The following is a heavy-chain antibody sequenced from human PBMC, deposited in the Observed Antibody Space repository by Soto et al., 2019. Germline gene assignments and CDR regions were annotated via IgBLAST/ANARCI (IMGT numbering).Heavy chain of an antibody. CDR2: IHYSGTS. Sequence: SETLSLTCSVSGDSISSSSQYWGWIRQPPGKGLEWIGSIHYSGTSYYNPSLKSRVTIFVDTSKNQLSLKLSSVTAADTAVYYCARHWIAGCSIPWGQGTLVTVSS. J-gene: IGHJ5*02. V-gene: IGHV4-39*01. CDR1: GDSISSSSQY. D-gene: IGHD2-21*01. CDR3: ARHWIAGCSIP.